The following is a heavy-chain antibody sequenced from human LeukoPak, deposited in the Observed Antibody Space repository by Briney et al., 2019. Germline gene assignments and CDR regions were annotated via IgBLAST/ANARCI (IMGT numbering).Heavy chain of an antibody. CDR2: ISSSSSYI. V-gene: IGHV3-21*01. Sequence: GRSLRLSCAASGFTFSSCSMNWVRQAPGKGLEWVSSISSSSSYIYYADSVKGRFTISRDNAKNSLYLQMNSLRAEDTAVYYCARGAAMVTGYWGQGTLVTVSS. CDR3: ARGAAMVTGY. D-gene: IGHD5-18*01. J-gene: IGHJ4*02. CDR1: GFTFSSCS.